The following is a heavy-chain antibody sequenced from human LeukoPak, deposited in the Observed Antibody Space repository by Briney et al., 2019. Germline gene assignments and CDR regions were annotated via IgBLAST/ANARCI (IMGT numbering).Heavy chain of an antibody. CDR1: GFSFNTYS. J-gene: IGHJ3*02. V-gene: IGHV3-21*01. CDR2: ISSTSAHI. Sequence: GGSLRLSCAASGFSFNTYSMNWVRQAPGKGLEWVSSISSTSAHIFYADSVKGRFSISRDNAKNSLYLQMNSLRVEDTAVYYCTSRYCTTTNCYSFDNWGHGTLVTVSS. CDR3: TSRYCTTTNCYSFDN. D-gene: IGHD2-2*01.